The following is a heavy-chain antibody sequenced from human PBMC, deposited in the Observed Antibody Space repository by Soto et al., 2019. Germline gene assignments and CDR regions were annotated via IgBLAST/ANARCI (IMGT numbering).Heavy chain of an antibody. V-gene: IGHV1-18*01. CDR1: GYTFTSYG. J-gene: IGHJ3*02. CDR2: ISAYNGNT. Sequence: ASVKVSCKASGYTFTSYGISWVRQAPGQGLEWMGWISAYNGNTNYAQKLQGRVTMTTDTSTSTAYMELRSLRSDDTAVYYCASWKSPGIAAAGAFDIWGQGTMVTVSS. D-gene: IGHD6-13*01. CDR3: ASWKSPGIAAAGAFDI.